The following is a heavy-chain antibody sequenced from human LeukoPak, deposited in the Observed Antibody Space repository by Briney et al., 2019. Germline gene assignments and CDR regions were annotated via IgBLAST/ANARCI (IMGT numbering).Heavy chain of an antibody. J-gene: IGHJ4*02. D-gene: IGHD2-2*01. CDR2: IRYYESDI. CDR1: GFTFSSYP. V-gene: IGHV3-30*02. CDR3: ATSLYCSSASCPFDD. Sequence: PGGSLRLSCTASGFTFSSYPMSWVRQAPGKGLQWVAFIRYYESDIYYADSVKGRFTISRDNSKNTLYLQMNSLRPEDTAVYYCATSLYCSSASCPFDDWGQGTLVTVSS.